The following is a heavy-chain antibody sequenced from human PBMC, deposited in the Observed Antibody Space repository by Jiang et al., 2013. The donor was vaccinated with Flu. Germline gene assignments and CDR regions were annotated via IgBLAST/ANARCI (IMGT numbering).Heavy chain of an antibody. D-gene: IGHD3-22*01. CDR2: ISGSGGST. V-gene: IGHV3-23*01. CDR3: AKGDYDSSGYPDY. CDR1: GFTFSSYA. J-gene: IGHJ4*02. Sequence: AASGFTFSSYAMSWVRQAPGKGLEWVSAISGSGGSTYYADSVKGRFTISRDNSKNTLYLQMNSLRAEDTAVYYCAKGDYDSSGYPDYWGQGTLVTVSS.